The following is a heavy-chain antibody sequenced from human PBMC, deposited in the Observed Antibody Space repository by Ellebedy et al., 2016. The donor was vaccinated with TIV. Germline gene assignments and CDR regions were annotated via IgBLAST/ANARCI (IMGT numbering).Heavy chain of an antibody. D-gene: IGHD3-10*01. V-gene: IGHV1-46*01. Sequence: AASVQVSCKASGDSFTSYYIHWVRQAPGQGLEWMGMINPSGGSTRYAQKFQGRFTMARDWSTNTVYMELSSLRFEDTAVYYCARSPDITMVGGKGYFDYWGQGTVVTVSS. CDR1: GDSFTSYY. CDR3: ARSPDITMVGGKGYFDY. J-gene: IGHJ4*02. CDR2: INPSGGST.